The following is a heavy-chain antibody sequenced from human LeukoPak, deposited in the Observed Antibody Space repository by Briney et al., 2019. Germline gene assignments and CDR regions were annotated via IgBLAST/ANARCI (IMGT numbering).Heavy chain of an antibody. CDR3: ARDYRYSSGWPSGFDY. V-gene: IGHV1-46*03. CDR1: GYTFTSYY. D-gene: IGHD6-19*01. Sequence: GASVKVSCKASGYTFTSYYMHWVRQAPGQGLEWMGIINPSGGSTSYAQKFQGRVTMPRDTSTSTVYMELSSLRSEDTAVYYCARDYRYSSGWPSGFDYWGQGTLVTVSS. J-gene: IGHJ4*02. CDR2: INPSGGST.